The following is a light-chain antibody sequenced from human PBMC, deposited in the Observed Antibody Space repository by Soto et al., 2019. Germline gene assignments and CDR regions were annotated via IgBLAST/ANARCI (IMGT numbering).Light chain of an antibody. J-gene: IGKJ2*01. CDR3: QQLNSYPYT. CDR1: QGISSY. CDR2: AAS. V-gene: IGKV1-9*01. Sequence: IQLTQSPSSLSPSVGDRVTITCRASQGISSYLAWYQQKPGRAPKLLIYAASTLQRGVPSRFSGSGSGTAFTLIISSLQPEDFAIYYCQQLNSYPYTFGQGTKLEIK.